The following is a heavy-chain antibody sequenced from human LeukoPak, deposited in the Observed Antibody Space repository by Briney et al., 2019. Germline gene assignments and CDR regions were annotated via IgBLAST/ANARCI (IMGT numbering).Heavy chain of an antibody. CDR1: GYTFTSYG. Sequence: ASVKVSCKASGYTFTSYGISWVRQAPGQGLEWMGWISPYNGNTNYAQKFQGRVTMTTDTSTSTAYMELRSLRSDDTAVYYCARGLYYDFWSGYYTPIFYGMDVWGQGTTVTVSS. CDR3: ARGLYYDFWSGYYTPIFYGMDV. J-gene: IGHJ6*02. CDR2: ISPYNGNT. D-gene: IGHD3-3*01. V-gene: IGHV1-18*01.